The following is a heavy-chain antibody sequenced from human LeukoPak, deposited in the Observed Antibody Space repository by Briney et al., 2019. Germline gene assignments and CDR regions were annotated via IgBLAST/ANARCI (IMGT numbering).Heavy chain of an antibody. J-gene: IGHJ6*03. Sequence: GGSLRLSCAASGFTFSSYSMNWVRQAPGKGLEWVSSISSSSSYIYYADSVKGRFTISRDNAKNSLYLQMNSLRAEDTAVYYCPRDGGEWELPQGDYYYYYMDVWGKGTTVTVSS. CDR2: ISSSSSYI. V-gene: IGHV3-21*01. D-gene: IGHD1-26*01. CDR1: GFTFSSYS. CDR3: PRDGGEWELPQGDYYYYYMDV.